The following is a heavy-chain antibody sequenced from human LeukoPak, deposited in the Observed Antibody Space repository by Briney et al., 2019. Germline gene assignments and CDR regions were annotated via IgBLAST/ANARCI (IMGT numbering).Heavy chain of an antibody. V-gene: IGHV1-46*03. J-gene: IGHJ4*02. D-gene: IGHD3-22*01. CDR3: AARRDYYDSSGCLPLDY. CDR2: INPSGGST. Sequence: ASVKVSCKASGYTFTSYYMHWVRQAPGQGLEWMGIINPSGGSTSYAQKFQGRVTMTRDTSTSTVYMELSSLRSEDTAVYYCAARRDYYDSSGCLPLDYWGQGTLVTVSS. CDR1: GYTFTSYY.